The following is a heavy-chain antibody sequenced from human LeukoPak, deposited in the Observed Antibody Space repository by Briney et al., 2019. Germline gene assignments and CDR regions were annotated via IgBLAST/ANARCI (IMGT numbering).Heavy chain of an antibody. V-gene: IGHV3-30*18. J-gene: IGHJ4*02. CDR2: ISYDGSNK. CDR3: AKDLRITIFGVGGYFDY. CDR1: GFTFSSYG. Sequence: GRSLRLSCAASGFTFSSYGMHWVRQAPGKGLEWVAVISYDGSNKYYADSVKGRFAISRDNSKNTLYLQMNSLRAEDTAVYYCAKDLRITIFGVGGYFDYWGQGTLVTVSS. D-gene: IGHD3-3*01.